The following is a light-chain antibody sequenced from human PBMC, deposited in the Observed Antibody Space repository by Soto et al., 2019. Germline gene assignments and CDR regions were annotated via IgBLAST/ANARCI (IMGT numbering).Light chain of an antibody. V-gene: IGKV1-5*01. CDR3: QNYNQYSRT. Sequence: DIQMTQSPSTLSASVGDRVTITCRASQSISGWLVWYQQKPGKAPKLLIYNASSLKSGVPSRFSGSGFGTEFTLTISSLQPDDSATYYCQNYNQYSRTFGQGTKVEI. J-gene: IGKJ1*01. CDR2: NAS. CDR1: QSISGW.